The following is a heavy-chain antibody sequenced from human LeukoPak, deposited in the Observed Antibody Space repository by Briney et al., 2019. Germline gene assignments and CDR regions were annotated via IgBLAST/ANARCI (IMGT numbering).Heavy chain of an antibody. CDR2: ISSNGGST. V-gene: IGHV3-64*01. Sequence: GGSLRLSCAASGFTFSSCAMHWVRQAPGKGLEYVSAISSNGGSTYYANSVKGRFTISRDNSKNTLYLQMGSLRAEDMAVYYCARVGWATVIAGIAAFDIWGQGTMVTVSS. CDR1: GFTFSSCA. D-gene: IGHD4-17*01. CDR3: ARVGWATVIAGIAAFDI. J-gene: IGHJ3*02.